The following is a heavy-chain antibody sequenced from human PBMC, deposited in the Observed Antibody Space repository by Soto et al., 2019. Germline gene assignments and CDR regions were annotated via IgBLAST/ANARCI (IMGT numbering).Heavy chain of an antibody. V-gene: IGHV3-48*01. J-gene: IGHJ4*02. CDR3: ARDDYPSYYDSSGYHFDY. CDR2: ISSSSSTI. D-gene: IGHD3-22*01. Sequence: EVQLVESGGGLVQPGGSLRLSCAASGFTFSSYSMNWVRQAPGKGLEWVSYISSSSSTIHYADSVKGRFTISRDNAKKSLYLQMNSLRAEDTAVYYCARDDYPSYYDSSGYHFDYWGQGTLVTVSS. CDR1: GFTFSSYS.